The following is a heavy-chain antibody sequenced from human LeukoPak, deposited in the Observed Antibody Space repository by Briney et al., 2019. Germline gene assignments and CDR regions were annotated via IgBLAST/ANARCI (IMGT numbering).Heavy chain of an antibody. Sequence: PGGSLRLSCAASGFTFNNYAMSWVRQAPGKGLEWVSAISGSGGSTYYADSVKGRFTISRDNSKNTLYLQMNSLRAEDTAVYYCANSISAAAGVAPNFDYWGQGPLVTVSS. J-gene: IGHJ4*02. D-gene: IGHD6-13*01. V-gene: IGHV3-23*01. CDR2: ISGSGGST. CDR3: ANSISAAAGVAPNFDY. CDR1: GFTFNNYA.